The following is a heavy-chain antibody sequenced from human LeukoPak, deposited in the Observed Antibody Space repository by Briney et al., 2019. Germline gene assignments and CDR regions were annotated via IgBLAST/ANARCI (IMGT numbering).Heavy chain of an antibody. J-gene: IGHJ5*02. V-gene: IGHV4-59*01. Sequence: SETLSLTCTVSGGSISSYYWSWIRQPPGKGLEWIGYIYYSGNTNYNPSLKSRVTISVDTSKNQFSLKLSSVTAADTAVYYCARARSSSWYSPWGQGTLVTVSS. D-gene: IGHD6-13*01. CDR2: IYYSGNT. CDR3: ARARSSSWYSP. CDR1: GGSISSYY.